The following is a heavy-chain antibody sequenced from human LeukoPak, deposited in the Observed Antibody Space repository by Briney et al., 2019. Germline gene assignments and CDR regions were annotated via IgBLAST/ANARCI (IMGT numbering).Heavy chain of an antibody. V-gene: IGHV1-18*04. CDR1: GYTFSGHY. CDR2: ISAHSGNT. J-gene: IGHJ4*02. CDR3: ARTDYDFVWGSYRRYYFDY. D-gene: IGHD3-16*02. Sequence: ASVKVSCKASGYTFSGHYLHWVRQVPGQGLEWMGWISAHSGNTNYAQNLQGRVTMTTDTSTSTAYMELRSLRSDDTAVYYCARTDYDFVWGSYRRYYFDYWGQGTLVTVSS.